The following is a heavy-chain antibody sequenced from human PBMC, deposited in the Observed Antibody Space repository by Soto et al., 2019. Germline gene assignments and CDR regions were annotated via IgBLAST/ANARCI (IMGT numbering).Heavy chain of an antibody. Sequence: PSETLSLTCTVSGGSISTYYWSWIRRPPGKGLEWIGYIYYSGSTNYNPSLKTRVTISVDTSKSQFSLKLSSVTATDTAIYYCARSGGNNWFDPWGQGTLVTVSS. CDR2: IYYSGST. J-gene: IGHJ5*02. D-gene: IGHD2-15*01. CDR3: ARSGGNNWFDP. CDR1: GGSISTYY. V-gene: IGHV4-59*08.